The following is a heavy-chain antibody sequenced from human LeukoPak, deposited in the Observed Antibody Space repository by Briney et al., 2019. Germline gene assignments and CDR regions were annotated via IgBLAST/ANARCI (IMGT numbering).Heavy chain of an antibody. V-gene: IGHV4-59*01. CDR1: GGSISSYY. J-gene: IGHJ5*02. Sequence: PSETLSLTCTVSGGSISSYYWSWIRQPPGKGLEWIGYIYYSGSTNYNPSLKSRVTISVDTSKNQFSLKLRSVTAADTAVYYCARHYYDILTGYPNAYNWFDPWGQGTLVTVSS. CDR2: IYYSGST. D-gene: IGHD3-9*01. CDR3: ARHYYDILTGYPNAYNWFDP.